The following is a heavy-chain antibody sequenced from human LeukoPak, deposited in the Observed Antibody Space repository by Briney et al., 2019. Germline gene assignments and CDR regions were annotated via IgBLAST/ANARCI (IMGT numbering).Heavy chain of an antibody. D-gene: IGHD3-10*01. J-gene: IGHJ5*02. Sequence: ASVKVSCKASGYTFTSYGISWVRQAPGQGLEWMGWISAYNGNTNYAQKLQGRVTMTTDTSTSTAYMELRSLRSDDTAVYYCARATGSGSYFRHNWFDPWGQGTLVTVSS. V-gene: IGHV1-18*01. CDR1: GYTFTSYG. CDR2: ISAYNGNT. CDR3: ARATGSGSYFRHNWFDP.